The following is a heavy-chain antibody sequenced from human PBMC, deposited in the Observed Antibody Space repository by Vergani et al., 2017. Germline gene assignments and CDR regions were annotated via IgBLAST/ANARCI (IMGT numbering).Heavy chain of an antibody. CDR1: GYSISSGYY. CDR2: IYYSGST. Sequence: QVQLQESGPGLVKPSETLSLTCAVSGYSISSGYYWGWIRQPPGKGLEWIGYIYYSGSTYSNPSLKSRVTISVDTSKIQFSLKLSSVTAADTAVYYCARAGGITMIVVVLVDAFDIWGQGTMVTVSS. V-gene: IGHV4-38-2*01. D-gene: IGHD3-22*01. CDR3: ARAGGITMIVVVLVDAFDI. J-gene: IGHJ3*02.